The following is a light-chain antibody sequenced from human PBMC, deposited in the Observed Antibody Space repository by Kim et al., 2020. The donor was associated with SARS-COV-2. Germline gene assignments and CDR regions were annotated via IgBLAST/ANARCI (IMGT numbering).Light chain of an antibody. Sequence: GQSITISCTGTSSDIGGYDYVSWYQHHPGQVPKLMIYEVTKRPSGVSHRFSGSKSGDTASLTISGLQAEDEGDYYCSSYTRSSTVIFGGGTQLTVL. CDR1: SSDIGGYDY. V-gene: IGLV2-14*01. CDR2: EVT. CDR3: SSYTRSSTVI. J-gene: IGLJ2*01.